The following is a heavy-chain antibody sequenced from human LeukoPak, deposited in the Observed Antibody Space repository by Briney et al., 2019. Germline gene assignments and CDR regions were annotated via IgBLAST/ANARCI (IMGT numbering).Heavy chain of an antibody. Sequence: VKVSCKASGYTFTSYGISWVRQATGQGLEWMGWMNPNSGNTGYAQKFQGRVTITRNTSISTAYMELSSLRSEDTAVYYCARGNHYYDSSGYYYGGTYYFDYWGQGTLVTVSS. CDR3: ARGNHYYDSSGYYYGGTYYFDY. CDR2: MNPNSGNT. D-gene: IGHD3-22*01. V-gene: IGHV1-8*03. CDR1: GYTFTSYG. J-gene: IGHJ4*02.